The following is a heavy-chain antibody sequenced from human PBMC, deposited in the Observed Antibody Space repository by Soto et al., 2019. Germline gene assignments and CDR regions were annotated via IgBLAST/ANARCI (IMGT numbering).Heavy chain of an antibody. Sequence: QVLLVQSGAEVTRPGASVKVSCKASGYTFTSYYMHWVRQAPGQGLEWMAMINPSGGRTNYAQLFQGRVTLTRDTSTGTVDMELSSLTSEDTAIYYCARGPSCGGDCYLFDYWGQGTQVTVSS. J-gene: IGHJ4*02. CDR2: INPSGGRT. CDR1: GYTFTSYY. V-gene: IGHV1-46*01. D-gene: IGHD2-21*02. CDR3: ARGPSCGGDCYLFDY.